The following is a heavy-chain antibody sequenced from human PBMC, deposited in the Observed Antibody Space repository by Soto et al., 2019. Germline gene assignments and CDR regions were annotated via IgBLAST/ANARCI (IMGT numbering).Heavy chain of an antibody. CDR1: GDTFDFYS. CDR3: ASIYGSGYRAFDY. Sequence: QVQLVQSGAEVKRPGSSVMVSCKASGDTFDFYSITWVRQAPGRGLEWMGRVNPIVRMSNYAQKFQGRVTMTADRSTSTAYMELSSLRSEDTAIYYCASIYGSGYRAFDYWGQGALVTVSS. V-gene: IGHV1-69*02. CDR2: VNPIVRMS. J-gene: IGHJ4*02. D-gene: IGHD3-10*01.